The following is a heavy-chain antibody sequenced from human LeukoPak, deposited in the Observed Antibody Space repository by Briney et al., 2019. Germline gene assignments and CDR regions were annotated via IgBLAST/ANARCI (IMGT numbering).Heavy chain of an antibody. CDR2: IKQDGSEK. V-gene: IGHV3-7*01. CDR3: ARVAIAAAGTGDY. J-gene: IGHJ4*02. D-gene: IGHD6-13*01. Sequence: GGSLRLSCAASGFTFSSYWMSWVRQAPGKGLEWVANIKQDGSEKYYVDSVKGRFTISRDNAKNSLYLQMKSLRAEDTAVYYCARVAIAAAGTGDYWGQGSLVTVSS. CDR1: GFTFSSYW.